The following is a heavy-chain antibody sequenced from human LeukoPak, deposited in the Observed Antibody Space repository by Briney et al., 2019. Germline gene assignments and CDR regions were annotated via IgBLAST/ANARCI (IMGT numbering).Heavy chain of an antibody. Sequence: SETLSLTCTVSGGSISSYYWSWIRQPPGKGLERIGYIYYSGSTNYNPSLKSRVTISVDTSKNQFSLKLSSVTAADTAVYYCASGNSAGYGDFDYWGQGTLVTVSS. CDR1: GGSISSYY. D-gene: IGHD4-17*01. V-gene: IGHV4-59*01. CDR3: ASGNSAGYGDFDY. J-gene: IGHJ4*02. CDR2: IYYSGST.